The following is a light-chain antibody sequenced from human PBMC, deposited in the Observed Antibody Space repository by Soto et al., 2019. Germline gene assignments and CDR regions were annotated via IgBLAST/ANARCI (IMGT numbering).Light chain of an antibody. CDR3: QHYNNWPLT. J-gene: IGKJ4*01. V-gene: IGKV3-15*01. Sequence: EIVMPQSPATLSVSPGERATLSCRASQSVSTKLAWYKKKPGQAPRLLIYGASTRATGIPARFSGSGSGTEFTLTISSLQSEDCAVYYCQHYNNWPLTFVGGTKVEIK. CDR2: GAS. CDR1: QSVSTK.